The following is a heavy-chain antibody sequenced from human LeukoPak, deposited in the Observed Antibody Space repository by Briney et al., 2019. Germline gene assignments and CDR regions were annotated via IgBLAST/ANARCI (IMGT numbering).Heavy chain of an antibody. J-gene: IGHJ4*02. Sequence: GGSLRLSCAASGFTFSSYGMHWVRQAPGKGLEWVAVTWYDGSNKYYADSVKGRFTIYRDNSKNTLYLQMNSLRAEDTAVYYCAKESSRDLDYWGQGTLVTVSS. CDR2: TWYDGSNK. CDR3: AKESSRDLDY. CDR1: GFTFSSYG. V-gene: IGHV3-33*06.